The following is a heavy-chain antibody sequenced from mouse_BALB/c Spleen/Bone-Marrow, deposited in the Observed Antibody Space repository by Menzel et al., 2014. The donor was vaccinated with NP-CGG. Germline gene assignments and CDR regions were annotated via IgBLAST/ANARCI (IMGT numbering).Heavy chain of an antibody. D-gene: IGHD2-4*01. J-gene: IGHJ3*01. V-gene: IGHV1S56*01. CDR2: IFPGDGST. CDR3: ARRVYYDYDGGAWLAY. CDR1: GYTFTSYD. Sequence: QVHVKQSGAELVKPGASVKLSCKASGYTFTSYDINWVRQRPEQGLEWIGWIFPGDGSTKYNEKFKGKATLTTDKSSSTAYMQLSRLTSEDSAVYFCARRVYYDYDGGAWLAYWGQGTLVTVSA.